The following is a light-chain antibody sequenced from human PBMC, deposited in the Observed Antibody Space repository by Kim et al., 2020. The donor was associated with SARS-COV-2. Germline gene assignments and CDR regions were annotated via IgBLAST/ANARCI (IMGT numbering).Light chain of an antibody. V-gene: IGLV1-47*02. Sequence: ELTQPPSASGTPGQRVTISCSGSSSNIGSNYVYWYQHLPGTAPKLLIYSNNQRPSGVPDRFSGSKSGTSASLAISGLRSEDEADYYCAAWDDSLSVWVFGGGTKLTVL. CDR2: SNN. J-gene: IGLJ3*02. CDR1: SSNIGSNY. CDR3: AAWDDSLSVWV.